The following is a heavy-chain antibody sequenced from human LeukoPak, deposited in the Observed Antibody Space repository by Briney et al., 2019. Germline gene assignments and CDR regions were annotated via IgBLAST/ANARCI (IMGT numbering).Heavy chain of an antibody. D-gene: IGHD4-17*01. CDR1: GGSISTYY. Sequence: SETLSLTCTVSGGSISTYYWSWIRQPPGKGLQWIGYIYYRGSTNYNPSLKSRVTISVDTSKSQFSLQLSSVTAADTAVYYCARGGYTTGGYWYLDLWGRGTLVTVSS. J-gene: IGHJ2*01. V-gene: IGHV4-59*01. CDR3: ARGGYTTGGYWYLDL. CDR2: IYYRGST.